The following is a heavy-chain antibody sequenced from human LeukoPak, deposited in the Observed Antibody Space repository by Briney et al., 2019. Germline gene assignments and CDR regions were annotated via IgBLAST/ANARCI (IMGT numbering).Heavy chain of an antibody. CDR1: GFIFSSYG. Sequence: GGSLRLSCAASGFIFSSYGMHWVRQPPGKGLEWVAFIRSDGSDTYSAASVKGRFTISRDNSKNTLWLQMNSLRAEDTAVYYCAKHDSSSDLWGQGTLVTVSS. CDR2: IRSDGSDT. CDR3: AKHDSSSDL. J-gene: IGHJ5*02. D-gene: IGHD3-22*01. V-gene: IGHV3-30*02.